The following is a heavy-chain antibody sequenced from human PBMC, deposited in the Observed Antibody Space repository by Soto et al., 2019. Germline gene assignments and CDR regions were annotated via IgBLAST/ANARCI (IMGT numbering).Heavy chain of an antibody. CDR1: GYTFTSYY. Sequence: QVQLVQSGAEVKKPGASVKVSCKASGYTFTSYYIHWVRQAPGQGLEWMGIIDPSGGSTTYAQRFQCRVSMTSDTSTSTVYMELSSLRSEDTAVYYCARDPTAVRFDYWGQGTLVTVSS. J-gene: IGHJ4*02. CDR2: IDPSGGST. D-gene: IGHD3-10*01. V-gene: IGHV1-46*01. CDR3: ARDPTAVRFDY.